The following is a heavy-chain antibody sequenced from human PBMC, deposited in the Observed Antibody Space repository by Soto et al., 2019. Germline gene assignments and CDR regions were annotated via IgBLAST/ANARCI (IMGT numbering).Heavy chain of an antibody. CDR3: ARTLVGATPADY. CDR1: GYTFTSYA. Sequence: QVQLVQSGAEVKKPGASVKVSCTASGYTFTSYAMHWVRQAPGQRLEWVGWINAGNGNTKYSQKFQGRVTITRDTAASTAYMEQSSLRSEDTAVYYCARTLVGATPADYWGQGTMVTVSS. CDR2: INAGNGNT. V-gene: IGHV1-3*01. J-gene: IGHJ4*02. D-gene: IGHD1-26*01.